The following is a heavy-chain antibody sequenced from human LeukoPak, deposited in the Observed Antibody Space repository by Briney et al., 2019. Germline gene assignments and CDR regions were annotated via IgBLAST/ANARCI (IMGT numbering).Heavy chain of an antibody. Sequence: PGGTLRLSCAASGFTFSSYSMNWVRQAPGKGLEWVSSISSSSSYIYYADSVKGRFTISRDNAKNSLYLQMNSLSAEDTAVYYCARDQYSCSWSNTFDIWGQGTMVTVSS. CDR2: ISSSSSYI. V-gene: IGHV3-21*01. CDR3: ARDQYSCSWSNTFDI. J-gene: IGHJ3*02. D-gene: IGHD6-13*01. CDR1: GFTFSSYS.